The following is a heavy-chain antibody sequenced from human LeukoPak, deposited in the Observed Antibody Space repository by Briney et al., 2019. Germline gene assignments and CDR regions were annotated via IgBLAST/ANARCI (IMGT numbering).Heavy chain of an antibody. D-gene: IGHD2-2*01. CDR3: TRSQCSSTSCYAGYYFDY. Sequence: GGSLRLSCAASGFTFSGSAMHWVRQASGKGLEWVGRIRSKANSYATAYAASVKGRFTISRDDSKNTAYLQMNSLKTEDTAVYYCTRSQCSSTSCYAGYYFDYWGQGTWSPSPQ. CDR1: GFTFSGSA. V-gene: IGHV3-73*01. J-gene: IGHJ4*02. CDR2: IRSKANSYAT.